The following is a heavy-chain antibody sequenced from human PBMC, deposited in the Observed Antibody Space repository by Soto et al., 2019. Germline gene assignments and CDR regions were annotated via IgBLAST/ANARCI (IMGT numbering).Heavy chain of an antibody. CDR2: IHYSGSS. Sequence: PSETLSLTCTVSGGSISNYYWTWIRQPPGRGLEWIGYIHYSGSSTYNPSLKSRVTITIDTSKNQFSLKLTSMTAADTAVYYCARVYWDNILTADYRLDPWGQGSLVTVSS. D-gene: IGHD3-9*01. J-gene: IGHJ5*02. V-gene: IGHV4-59*01. CDR1: GGSISNYY. CDR3: ARVYWDNILTADYRLDP.